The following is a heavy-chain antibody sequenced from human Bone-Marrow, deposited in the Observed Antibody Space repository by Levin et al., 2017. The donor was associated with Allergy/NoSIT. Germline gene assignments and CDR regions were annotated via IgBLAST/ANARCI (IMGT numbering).Heavy chain of an antibody. Sequence: PSETLSLTCTVSGGSISSGDYYWSWIRQPPGEGLEWIGYIYYSGTTYYNPSLKSRVTVSVYTSENQFSLKLSSVTAADTAVYYCARGYCSGGSCSHYYMDVWGEGTTVTVSS. D-gene: IGHD2-15*01. CDR1: GGSISSGDYY. CDR3: ARGYCSGGSCSHYYMDV. CDR2: IYYSGTT. J-gene: IGHJ6*03. V-gene: IGHV4-30-4*01.